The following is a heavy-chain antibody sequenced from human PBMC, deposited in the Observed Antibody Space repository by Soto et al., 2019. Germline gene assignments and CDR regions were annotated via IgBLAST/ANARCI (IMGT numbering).Heavy chain of an antibody. V-gene: IGHV1-2*02. Sequence: QVLLVQSGAEVKKPGASERVSCKASGYPFTGYYLHWLRQAPGPGLEWMGWINPHSGDTKYSQKFQGRVTMTRDTSITTAYMDLTRLRSDDTAVYYCARVGVATIREYYFADWGRGTLITVSS. CDR1: GYPFTGYY. J-gene: IGHJ4*02. CDR3: ARVGVATIREYYFAD. CDR2: INPHSGDT. D-gene: IGHD5-12*01.